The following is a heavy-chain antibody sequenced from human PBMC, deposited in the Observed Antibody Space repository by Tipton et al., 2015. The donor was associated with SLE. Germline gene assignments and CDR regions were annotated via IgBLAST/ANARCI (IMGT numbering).Heavy chain of an antibody. D-gene: IGHD1-26*01. J-gene: IGHJ3*02. CDR1: GFTFSSNW. V-gene: IGHV3-7*01. Sequence: SLRLSCAASGFTFSSNWMSWVRQAPGKGLEWVAHIQQDGSEEYYVDSVKGRFSVSRDNAKNSLYLQMNSLRVEDTAVYYCAREYHGRFYVNGAFDIWGQGTMVTVSS. CDR2: IQQDGSEE. CDR3: AREYHGRFYVNGAFDI.